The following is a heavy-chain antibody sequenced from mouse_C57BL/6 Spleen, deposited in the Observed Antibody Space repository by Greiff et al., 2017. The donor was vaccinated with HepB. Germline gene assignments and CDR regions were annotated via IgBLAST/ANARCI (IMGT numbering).Heavy chain of an antibody. Sequence: EVKLEESGPELVKPGASVKISCKASGYTFTDYYMNWVKQSHGKSLEWIGDINPNNGGTSYNQKFKGKATLTVDKSSSTAYMELRSLTSEDSAVYYCAAPSYYGSSYGYWYFDVWGTGTTVTVSS. J-gene: IGHJ1*03. CDR2: INPNNGGT. D-gene: IGHD1-1*01. CDR1: GYTFTDYY. V-gene: IGHV1-26*01. CDR3: AAPSYYGSSYGYWYFDV.